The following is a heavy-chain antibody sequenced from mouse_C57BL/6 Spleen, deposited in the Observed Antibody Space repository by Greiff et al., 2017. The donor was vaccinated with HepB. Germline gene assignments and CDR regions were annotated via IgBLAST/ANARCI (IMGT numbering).Heavy chain of an antibody. D-gene: IGHD1-1*01. J-gene: IGHJ4*01. CDR2: ISSGGSYV. V-gene: IGHV5-6*01. CDR3: AGQLYYYGSSPYYYAMDY. Sequence: EVKLVESGGDLVKPGGSLKLSCAASGFTFSSYGMSWVRQTPDKRLEWVATISSGGSYVYYPDSVKGRITISRDNTKNTLYLQMISLKSEDTAMYYCAGQLYYYGSSPYYYAMDYWGQGTSVTVSS. CDR1: GFTFSSYG.